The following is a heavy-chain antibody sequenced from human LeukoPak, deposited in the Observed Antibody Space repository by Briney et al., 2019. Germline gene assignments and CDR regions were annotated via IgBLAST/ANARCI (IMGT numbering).Heavy chain of an antibody. Sequence: SETLSLTCTVSGGSISSSSYYWGWIRQPPGKGLEWIGSIYYSGSTYYNPSLKSRVTISVDTSKNQFSLKLSSVTAADTAVYYCARKDSSGYCEFDYWGQGTLVTVSS. V-gene: IGHV4-39*07. D-gene: IGHD3-22*01. CDR1: GGSISSSSYY. J-gene: IGHJ4*02. CDR3: ARKDSSGYCEFDY. CDR2: IYYSGST.